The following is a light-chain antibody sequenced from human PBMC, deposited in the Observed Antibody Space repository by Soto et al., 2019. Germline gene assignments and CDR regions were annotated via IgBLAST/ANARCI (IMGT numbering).Light chain of an antibody. V-gene: IGKV1-27*01. CDR2: AAS. CDR1: QGISNY. CDR3: QKYNSAP. Sequence: DIQMTQSPSTLSGSVGDRVTITCRASQGISNYLAWYQQKPGKVPKLLIYAASTLQSGVPSRFSGSGSGTDFTLTISSLQPEDVATYYCQKYNSAPFGQGTKVDI. J-gene: IGKJ1*01.